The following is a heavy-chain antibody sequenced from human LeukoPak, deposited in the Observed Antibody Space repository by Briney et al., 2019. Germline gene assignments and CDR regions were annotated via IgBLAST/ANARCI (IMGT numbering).Heavy chain of an antibody. J-gene: IGHJ5*02. V-gene: IGHV4-30-4*01. CDR3: ARATQVWEGNWFGP. CDR1: GGSISSGDYF. CDR2: IYNSGST. D-gene: IGHD1-26*01. Sequence: QTQSLTCTVSGGSISSGDYFWSWIRQPPGKGLEWIGFIYNSGSTYNNPSLKSRVTISVDTSKNQFSLKMSSVTAADTAVYYCARATQVWEGNWFGPWGQGTLVTVSS.